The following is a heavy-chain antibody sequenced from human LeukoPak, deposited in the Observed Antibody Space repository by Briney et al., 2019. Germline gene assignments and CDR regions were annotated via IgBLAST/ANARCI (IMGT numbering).Heavy chain of an antibody. J-gene: IGHJ4*02. CDR1: GFTFDDYA. V-gene: IGHV3-9*01. Sequence: GRSLRLSCAASGFTFDDYAMHWVRQAPGKGLEWVSGISWNSGSIGYADSVKGRFTISRDNAKNSLYLQMNSLRAEDTAVYYCARARLPKYYFDYWGQGTLVTVSS. CDR3: ARARLPKYYFDY. D-gene: IGHD6-25*01. CDR2: ISWNSGSI.